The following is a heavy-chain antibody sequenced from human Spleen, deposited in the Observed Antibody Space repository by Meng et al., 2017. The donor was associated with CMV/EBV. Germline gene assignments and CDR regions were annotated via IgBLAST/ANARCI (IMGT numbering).Heavy chain of an antibody. V-gene: IGHV3-74*01. Sequence: GGSLRLSCAASGFTFSSYWMHWVRQAPGKGLVWVSRINSDGSSTSYADSVKGRFTISRDNAKNTLYLQMNSLRAEDTAVYYCARDGLAYYYDSSGYYYYYGMDVWGQGTTVTVSS. CDR1: GFTFSSYW. D-gene: IGHD3-22*01. CDR2: INSDGSST. CDR3: ARDGLAYYYDSSGYYYYYGMDV. J-gene: IGHJ6*02.